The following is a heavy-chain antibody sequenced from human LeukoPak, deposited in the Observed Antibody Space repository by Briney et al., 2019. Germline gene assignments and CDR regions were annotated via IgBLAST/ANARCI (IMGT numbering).Heavy chain of an antibody. Sequence: SETLSLTCTVSGVSISAYHWTWIRQPAGKRLEWIGRIYANGITSYNPSLESRLTISLDTSKNQLSLRLSSVIAADTALYYCAKKDGDFWGQGTLVTVSS. J-gene: IGHJ4*02. CDR2: IYANGIT. CDR3: AKKDGDF. CDR1: GVSISAYH. V-gene: IGHV4-4*07.